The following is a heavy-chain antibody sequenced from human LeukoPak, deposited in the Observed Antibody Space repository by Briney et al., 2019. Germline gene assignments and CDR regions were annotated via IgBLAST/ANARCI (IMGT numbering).Heavy chain of an antibody. CDR2: ISSDGSNK. D-gene: IGHD3-16*01. J-gene: IGHJ6*04. CDR1: GLTFSSYG. Sequence: GGSLRLSCAASGLTFSSYGMHWVRQAPGKGLEWVAVISSDGSNKYYADSVKGRFTISRDNSKNTLFLQMNSLRAEDTAVYYCANPGGVWGIDVRGKGTTVTVSS. V-gene: IGHV3-30*18. CDR3: ANPGGVWGIDV.